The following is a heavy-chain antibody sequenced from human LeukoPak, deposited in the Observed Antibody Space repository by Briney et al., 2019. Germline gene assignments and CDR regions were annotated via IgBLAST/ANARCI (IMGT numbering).Heavy chain of an antibody. CDR1: RGSISSGGYY. CDR2: IYNSGST. Sequence: SETLSLTCTVSRGSISSGGYYWTWIRQHPGKGLEWIGYIYNSGSTNYNPSLESRVTLSVDASENQFSLKLSSVTAADTAVYYCARHRPLGGNTRLYFDYWGQGTLVTVSS. D-gene: IGHD4-23*01. J-gene: IGHJ4*02. CDR3: ARHRPLGGNTRLYFDY. V-gene: IGHV4-31*03.